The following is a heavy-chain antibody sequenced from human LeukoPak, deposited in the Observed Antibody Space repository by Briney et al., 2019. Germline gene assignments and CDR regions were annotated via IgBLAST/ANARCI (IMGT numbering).Heavy chain of an antibody. D-gene: IGHD5/OR15-5a*01. CDR1: GGSISSSKW. CDR2: IHLDGDT. J-gene: IGHJ4*02. CDR3: ATASSKSLPN. V-gene: IGHV4-4*02. Sequence: SETLSLTCAVSGGSISSSKWWSWVRQPPRKGLEWIAEIHLDGDTNYNPSLKSRVTISIDKSKNQFSLTLTSVTAADTAVYYCATASSKSLPNWGRGTLVTVSS.